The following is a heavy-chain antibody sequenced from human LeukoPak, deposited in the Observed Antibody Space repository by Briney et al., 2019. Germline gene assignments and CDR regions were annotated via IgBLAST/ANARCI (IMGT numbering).Heavy chain of an antibody. CDR1: GFTFSSYS. Sequence: GGSLRLSCAASGFTFSSYSMNWVRQAPGKGLEWVSSISSSSSYIFYADSVKGRFTISRDNAKNSLYLQMNSLRAEDTAVYYCAREGDIVVVPADLDYWGQGTLVTVSS. CDR3: AREGDIVVVPADLDY. D-gene: IGHD2-2*01. CDR2: ISSSSSYI. J-gene: IGHJ4*02. V-gene: IGHV3-21*01.